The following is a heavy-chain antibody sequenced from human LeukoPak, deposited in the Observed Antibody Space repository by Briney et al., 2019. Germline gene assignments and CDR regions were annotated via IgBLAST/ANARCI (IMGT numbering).Heavy chain of an antibody. D-gene: IGHD3-22*01. CDR3: ARYRSSGYYSDYFDY. J-gene: IGHJ4*02. V-gene: IGHV4-38-2*02. Sequence: SETLSLTCTVSGYSISSGYYWGWIRQPPGKGLEWIGSIYHSGSTYYNPSLKSRVTISVDTSKNQFSLKLSSVTAADTAVYYFARYRSSGYYSDYFDYWGQGTLVTVSS. CDR2: IYHSGST. CDR1: GYSISSGYY.